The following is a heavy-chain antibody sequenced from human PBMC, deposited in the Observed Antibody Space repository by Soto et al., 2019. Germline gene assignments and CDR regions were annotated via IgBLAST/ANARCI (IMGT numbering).Heavy chain of an antibody. CDR1: GGTFSSYA. CDR3: AAAYDSSGYYQSNWFDP. V-gene: IGHV1-69*13. Sequence: GASVKVSCKASGGTFSSYAISWVRRAPGQGLEWMGGIIPIFGTANYAQKFQGRVTITADESTSTAYMELSSLRSEDTAVYYCAAAYDSSGYYQSNWFDPWGQGTLVTVSS. CDR2: IIPIFGTA. J-gene: IGHJ5*02. D-gene: IGHD3-22*01.